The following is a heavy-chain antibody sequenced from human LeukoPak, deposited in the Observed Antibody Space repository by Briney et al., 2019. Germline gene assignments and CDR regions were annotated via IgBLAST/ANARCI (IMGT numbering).Heavy chain of an antibody. CDR3: ATDHGYDSTAYRAFAY. D-gene: IGHD3-22*01. Sequence: GGSLRLSCAASGFTLRNCWMTGARPAPGRGREGVANIKQGGREPYYVDSVKGRFTVSNDNAEDSLYLQMNSLRAKGPAIYYSATDHGYDSTAYRAFAYWGLGTLVTVSS. CDR1: GFTLRNCW. J-gene: IGHJ4*02. CDR2: IKQGGREP. V-gene: IGHV3-7*01.